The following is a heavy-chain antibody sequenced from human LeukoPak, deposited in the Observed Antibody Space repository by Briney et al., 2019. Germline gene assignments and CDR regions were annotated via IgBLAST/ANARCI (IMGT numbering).Heavy chain of an antibody. CDR3: AKALGSIVVTASDY. CDR2: ISGSGGAT. CDR1: GFTFSSYA. Sequence: GGSLRLSCAASGFTFSSYAMSWARQAPGKGLEWVSAISGSGGATYFADSVKGRFTISRDNSKNTLYLQMHSLRAEDTAVYYCAKALGSIVVTASDYWGQGTLVTVSS. V-gene: IGHV3-23*01. D-gene: IGHD5-12*01. J-gene: IGHJ4*02.